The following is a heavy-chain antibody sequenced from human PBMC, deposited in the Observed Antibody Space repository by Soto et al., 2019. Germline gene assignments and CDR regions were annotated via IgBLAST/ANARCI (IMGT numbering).Heavy chain of an antibody. J-gene: IGHJ6*03. D-gene: IGHD2-2*01. CDR2: IKQDGSEK. CDR1: GFTFSSYW. Sequence: PGGSLRLSCAASGFTFSSYWMSWVRQAPGKGLEWVANIKQDGSEKYYVDSVKGRFTISRDNAKNSLYLQMNSLRAEDTAVYYCARDPARQYQLLWDYYYYYMDVWGKGTTVTVSS. CDR3: ARDPARQYQLLWDYYYYYMDV. V-gene: IGHV3-7*01.